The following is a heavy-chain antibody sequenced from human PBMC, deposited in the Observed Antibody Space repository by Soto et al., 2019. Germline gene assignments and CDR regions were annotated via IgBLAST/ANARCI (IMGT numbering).Heavy chain of an antibody. J-gene: IGHJ6*03. Sequence: QLQLQESGPGLVKPSETLSLTCTVSGGSISTRYFYWGWIRQTPGNGLEWIGIVSYSQTSHYNPSLKSRVTISLDTSRNQFSLNLISVTAADTSVYYCARLPVRGLYFYYYMDVWGKGTTVTVSS. CDR2: VSYSQTS. V-gene: IGHV4-39*01. CDR1: GGSISTRYFY. D-gene: IGHD3-10*01. CDR3: ARLPVRGLYFYYYMDV.